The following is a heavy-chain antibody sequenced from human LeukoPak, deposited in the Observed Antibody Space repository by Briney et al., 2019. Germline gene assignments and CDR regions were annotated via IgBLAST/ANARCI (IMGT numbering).Heavy chain of an antibody. CDR1: GYTFTCYD. V-gene: IGHV1-2*02. J-gene: IGHJ4*02. D-gene: IGHD2-21*01. CDR3: ARCDCWGLGAGTLIL. Sequence: SSVTVSCTASGYTFTCYDMHGVRPAPGQGREWMGWINPNSGGTNYAQKFQGRVTMTRDTSISTAYMELSRLRSDDTAVYYCARCDCWGLGAGTLILWGQGTLVTVSS. CDR2: INPNSGGT.